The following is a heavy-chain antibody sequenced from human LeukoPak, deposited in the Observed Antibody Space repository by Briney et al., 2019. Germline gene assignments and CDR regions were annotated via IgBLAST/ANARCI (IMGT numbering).Heavy chain of an antibody. CDR1: GGSISSYY. CDR3: ARVRDTTMAAYYFDY. J-gene: IGHJ4*02. V-gene: IGHV4-59*01. D-gene: IGHD5-18*01. Sequence: PSETLSLTCTVSGGSISSYYWSWIRQPPGKGLEWIGYIYHSGNTNYNPSLKSRVTISVDTSKNQFSLKLSSVTAADTAVYYCARVRDTTMAAYYFDYWGQGTLVTVSS. CDR2: IYHSGNT.